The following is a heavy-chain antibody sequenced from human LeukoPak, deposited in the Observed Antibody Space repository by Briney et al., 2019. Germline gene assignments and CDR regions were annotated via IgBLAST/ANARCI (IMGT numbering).Heavy chain of an antibody. Sequence: SETLSLTCAVYGGSFSGYYWSWIRQPPGKGLEWIGYIYCRVTSDYNPSLKSRVTISVDTSKNQFSLKVSSVTAADTAVYYCAREKNGNEPFDYWGQGTLVTVSS. CDR2: IYCRVTS. J-gene: IGHJ4*02. D-gene: IGHD4-23*01. V-gene: IGHV4-59*01. CDR3: AREKNGNEPFDY. CDR1: GGSFSGYY.